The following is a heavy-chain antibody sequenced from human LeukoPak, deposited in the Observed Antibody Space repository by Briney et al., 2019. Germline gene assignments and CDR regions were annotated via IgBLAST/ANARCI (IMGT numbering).Heavy chain of an antibody. D-gene: IGHD2-2*01. J-gene: IGHJ4*02. CDR2: IYHSGST. CDR3: ARGGDRPAADY. V-gene: IGHV4-38-2*02. Sequence: SETLSLTCTVSGYSLSSGYYWGWIRQPPGKGLEWIGSIYHSGSTYYNPSLKSRVTISVDTSKNQFSLKLSSVSAADTAVYYCARGGDRPAADYWGQGTLVTVSS. CDR1: GYSLSSGYY.